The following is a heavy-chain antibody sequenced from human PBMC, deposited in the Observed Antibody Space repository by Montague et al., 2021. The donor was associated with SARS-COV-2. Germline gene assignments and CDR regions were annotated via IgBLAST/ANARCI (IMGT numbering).Heavy chain of an antibody. Sequence: SETLSLTCTVSGGSISSYYWSWIRQPPGKGLEWIGNIYYSGSTNXNPSLKSRVTISVDTSKNQFSLKLSSVTAADTAVYYCARAFPRWLQFDPYFDYWGQGTLVTVSS. CDR3: ARAFPRWLQFDPYFDY. V-gene: IGHV4-59*01. CDR2: IYYSGST. CDR1: GGSISSYY. D-gene: IGHD5-24*01. J-gene: IGHJ4*02.